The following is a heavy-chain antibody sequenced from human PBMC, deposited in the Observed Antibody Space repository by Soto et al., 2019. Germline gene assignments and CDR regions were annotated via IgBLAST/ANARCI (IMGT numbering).Heavy chain of an antibody. CDR1: GGSISSGDYY. V-gene: IGHV4-30-4*01. Sequence: QVQLQESGPGLVKPSQTLSLTCTVSGGSISSGDYYWTWIRQPPGKGLEWIGYIYYSGSTYYNPSLNSRITMSVDTSKNQFYLNLSSVTAADTAVYYCAREDCRSTSCSYSTGSYYFDYWGQGTLVTLSS. CDR3: AREDCRSTSCSYSTGSYYFDY. D-gene: IGHD2-2*01. CDR2: IYYSGST. J-gene: IGHJ4*02.